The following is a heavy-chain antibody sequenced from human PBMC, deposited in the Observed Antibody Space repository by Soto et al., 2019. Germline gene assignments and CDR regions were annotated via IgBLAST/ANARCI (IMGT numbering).Heavy chain of an antibody. V-gene: IGHV3-72*01. CDR3: ALGGGFQH. CDR1: GLTFSDHY. Sequence: VQLVESGGGLVQPGGSLRLSCAASGLTFSDHYSDWVRQAPGKGLEWVGRSRNKANRYTTEYAASVKGRSTLTRDDTTNSVYLQMNSLKTGDTAVDYCALGGGFQHWGQGTVVTVSS. J-gene: IGHJ1*01. D-gene: IGHD3-16*01. CDR2: SRNKANRYTT.